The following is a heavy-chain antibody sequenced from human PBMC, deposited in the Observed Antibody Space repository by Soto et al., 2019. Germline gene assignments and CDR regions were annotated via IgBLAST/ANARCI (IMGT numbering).Heavy chain of an antibody. D-gene: IGHD3-10*01. Sequence: QVQLQESGPGLVKPSQTLSLTCTVSGGSISSGGYYWSWIRQHPGKGLEWIGYIYYSGSTYYNPSLNSRVTISVYTSKNQFSLKLSSVTAADTAVYYCARGRRGFGELLPFDYWGQGTLVTVSS. J-gene: IGHJ4*02. CDR2: IYYSGST. CDR3: ARGRRGFGELLPFDY. CDR1: GGSISSGGYY. V-gene: IGHV4-31*03.